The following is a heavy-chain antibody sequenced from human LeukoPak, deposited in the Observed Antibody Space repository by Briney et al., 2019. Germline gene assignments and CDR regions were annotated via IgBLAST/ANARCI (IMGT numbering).Heavy chain of an antibody. CDR1: GYTFTNYY. CDR2: INPSGGIT. CDR3: ARGLVDTAMVTRRIGY. Sequence: ASVKVSCKASGYTFTNYYMHWVRQAPRQGLEWMGIINPSGGITHYAQNFQGRVTLTRDTSTSTVYMEVSSLISEDTAVYYCARGLVDTAMVTRRIGYWAQGTLVTVPS. D-gene: IGHD5-18*01. V-gene: IGHV1-46*01. J-gene: IGHJ4*02.